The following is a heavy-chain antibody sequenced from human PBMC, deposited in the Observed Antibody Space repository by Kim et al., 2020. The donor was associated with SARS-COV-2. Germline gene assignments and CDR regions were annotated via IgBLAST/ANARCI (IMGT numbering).Heavy chain of an antibody. V-gene: IGHV4-59*02. CDR1: RGSVSSFY. D-gene: IGHD1-1*01. CDR2: MYYNGNT. Sequence: SETLSLTCTVYRGSVSSFYWSWIRQSPGRGMEWLGYMYYNGNTKYNASLRSRLTMSVDTSKNQLSLKLKSVTPADTAIYYCARVGLDPSWYTWFDPWGQGTLVTVSS. J-gene: IGHJ5*02. CDR3: ARVGLDPSWYTWFDP.